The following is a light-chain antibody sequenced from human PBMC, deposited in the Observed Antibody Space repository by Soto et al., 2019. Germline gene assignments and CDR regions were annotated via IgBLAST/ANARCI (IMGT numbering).Light chain of an antibody. CDR2: AAS. CDR3: QHYNNWPPIT. Sequence: IVITHSPATLSMSLGERATLSCRASQSVGSNLAWYQQRPGQAPRLLIYAASTRATGLPARFSGSGSGTEFTLTISSLRSEDFAVYYCQHYNNWPPITFGQGTRLEIK. CDR1: QSVGSN. V-gene: IGKV3-15*01. J-gene: IGKJ5*01.